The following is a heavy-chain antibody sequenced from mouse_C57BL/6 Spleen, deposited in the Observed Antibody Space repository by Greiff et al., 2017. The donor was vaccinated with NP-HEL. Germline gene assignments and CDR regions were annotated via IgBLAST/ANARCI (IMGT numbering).Heavy chain of an antibody. CDR3: TRDVYRGDYAMDY. CDR2: ISSGGDYI. V-gene: IGHV5-9-1*02. J-gene: IGHJ4*01. CDR1: GFTFSSYA. D-gene: IGHD2-1*01. Sequence: EVQGVESGEGLVKPGGSLKLSCAASGFTFSSYAMSWVRQTPEKRLEWVAYISSGGDYIYYADTVKGRFTIYRDNARNTLYLQMSSLKSEDTAMYYCTRDVYRGDYAMDYWGQGTSVTVSS.